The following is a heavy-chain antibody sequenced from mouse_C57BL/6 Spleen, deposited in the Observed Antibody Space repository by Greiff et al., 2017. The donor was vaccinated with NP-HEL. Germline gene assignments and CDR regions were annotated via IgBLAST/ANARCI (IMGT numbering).Heavy chain of an antibody. CDR3: ARGAYYSNGVAY. Sequence: VHVKQSGPVLVKPGASVKMSCKASGYTFTDYYMNWVKQSHGKSLEWIGVINPYNGGTSYNQKFKGKATLTVDKSSSTAYMELNSLTSEDSAVYYCARGAYYSNGVAYWGQGTLVTVSA. V-gene: IGHV1-19*01. CDR2: INPYNGGT. CDR1: GYTFTDYY. J-gene: IGHJ3*01. D-gene: IGHD2-5*01.